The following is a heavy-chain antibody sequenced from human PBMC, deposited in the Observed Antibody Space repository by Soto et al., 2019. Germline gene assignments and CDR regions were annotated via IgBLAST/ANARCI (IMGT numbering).Heavy chain of an antibody. CDR2: MWSDGNNT. CDR3: ARDYDSSGFYSYYFDH. J-gene: IGHJ4*02. D-gene: IGHD3-22*01. CDR1: GFTFSAHG. V-gene: IGHV3-33*01. Sequence: PGGSLRLSCAASGFTFSAHGMHWVRQAPCRGLEWVAIMWSDGNNTYYADSVKGRFTVSRDNSKKMLYLQMNSLRAEDTAVYYCARDYDSSGFYSYYFDHWGQGTLVTVSS.